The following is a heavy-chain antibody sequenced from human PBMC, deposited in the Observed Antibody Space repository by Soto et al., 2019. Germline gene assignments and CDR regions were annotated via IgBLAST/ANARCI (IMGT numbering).Heavy chain of an antibody. J-gene: IGHJ4*02. Sequence: GGALSLPCSAAGFPLSSDAIILVAQAPGKGLEWVSAISGSGGSTYYADSVKGRFTISRDNSHNTLYLQVHSLTAEDTAVYYCAKDRRAGGNSAFYFDFWGQGAQVTVSS. CDR3: AKDRRAGGNSAFYFDF. D-gene: IGHD3-16*01. CDR1: GFPLSSDA. CDR2: ISGSGGST. V-gene: IGHV3-23*01.